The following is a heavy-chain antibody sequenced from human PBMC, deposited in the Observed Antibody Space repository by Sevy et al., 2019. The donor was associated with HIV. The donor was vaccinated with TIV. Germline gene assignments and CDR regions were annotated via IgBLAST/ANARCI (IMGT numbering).Heavy chain of an antibody. Sequence: GGSLRLSCAASGFTCSNYGMHWVRQVPGKGLEWVTFIRYDGSDKYYAASVKGRFTNSRADSKNTLYLQMDSLTPEDTDIYYCAKDLAGPGRRYFDYWGQGTLVTVSS. J-gene: IGHJ4*02. CDR2: IRYDGSDK. D-gene: IGHD6-13*01. CDR1: GFTCSNYG. V-gene: IGHV3-30*02. CDR3: AKDLAGPGRRYFDY.